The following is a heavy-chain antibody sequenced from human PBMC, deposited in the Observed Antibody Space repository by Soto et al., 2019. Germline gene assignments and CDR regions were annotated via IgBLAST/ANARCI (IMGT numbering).Heavy chain of an antibody. CDR1: GFPFSGYA. D-gene: IGHD3-22*01. J-gene: IGHJ4*02. CDR3: AKDFPDYYDSSPLYCGN. V-gene: IGHV3-23*01. Sequence: GSLRLSCAASGFPFSGYAMSWVRQAPGKGLEWVSAISGSGGSTYYADSVKGRFTISRDNSKNTLYLQMNSLRAEDTAVYYCAKDFPDYYDSSPLYCGNWRQGSLVTVSS. CDR2: ISGSGGST.